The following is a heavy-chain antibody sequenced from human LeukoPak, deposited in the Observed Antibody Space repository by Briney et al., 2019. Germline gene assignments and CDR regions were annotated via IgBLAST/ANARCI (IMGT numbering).Heavy chain of an antibody. Sequence: GGSLRLSCAASGFSVSSNYVSWVRQAPGKGLEWVSVIYSVGTTYYADSIKGRFTISRDNSKNTLYLQMNSLRAEDTAVYYCAGRYDSSGYPLHWGQGTLVTVSS. CDR2: IYSVGTT. CDR3: AGRYDSSGYPLH. CDR1: GFSVSSNY. V-gene: IGHV3-53*01. D-gene: IGHD3-22*01. J-gene: IGHJ4*02.